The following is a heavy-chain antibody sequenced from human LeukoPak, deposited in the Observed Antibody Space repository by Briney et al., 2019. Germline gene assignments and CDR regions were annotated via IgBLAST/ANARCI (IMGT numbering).Heavy chain of an antibody. Sequence: GGSLRLSCAASGFTFSSYEMNWVRQAPGKGLEWVSYISSSGSTIYYADSVKGRFTISRDNAKNSLYLQMNSLRAEDTAVYYCARAAYSGSSPKNWFDPWGQGTLVTVSS. CDR1: GFTFSSYE. D-gene: IGHD1-26*01. V-gene: IGHV3-48*03. CDR2: ISSSGSTI. CDR3: ARAAYSGSSPKNWFDP. J-gene: IGHJ5*02.